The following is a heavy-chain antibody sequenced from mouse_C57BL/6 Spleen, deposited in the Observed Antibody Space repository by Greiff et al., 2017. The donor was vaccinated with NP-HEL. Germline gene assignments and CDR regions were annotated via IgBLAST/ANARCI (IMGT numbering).Heavy chain of an antibody. CDR2: IHPNSGST. V-gene: IGHV1-64*01. Sequence: VQLQQPGAELVKPGASVKLSCKASGYTFTSYWMHWVKQRPGQGLEWIGMIHPNSGSTNYNEKFKSKATLTVDKSSSTAYMQLSSLTSEDSAVYYCARSRVYYGSSYDWYFDVWGTGTTVTVSS. CDR3: ARSRVYYGSSYDWYFDV. D-gene: IGHD1-1*01. CDR1: GYTFTSYW. J-gene: IGHJ1*03.